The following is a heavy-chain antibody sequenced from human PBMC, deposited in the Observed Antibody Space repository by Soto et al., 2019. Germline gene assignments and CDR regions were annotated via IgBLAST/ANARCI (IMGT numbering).Heavy chain of an antibody. CDR1: GYTFITYG. V-gene: IGHV1-18*01. D-gene: IGHD3-22*01. Sequence: QVQLVQSGAEVKKPGASLKVSCKASGYTFITYGVSWVRQAPGQGLDWRGWISTYNGNPRYAERLQGRVTMTTDTTTNTAYMELRNLRSDDTAVYYCARGPTDYYDNSANYFLDYWGQGTLVTVSS. CDR3: ARGPTDYYDNSANYFLDY. J-gene: IGHJ4*02. CDR2: ISTYNGNP.